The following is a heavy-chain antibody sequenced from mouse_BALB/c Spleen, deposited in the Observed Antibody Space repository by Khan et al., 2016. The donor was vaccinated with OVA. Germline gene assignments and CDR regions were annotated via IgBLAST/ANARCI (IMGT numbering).Heavy chain of an antibody. J-gene: IGHJ2*01. V-gene: IGHV5-17*02. Sequence: EVELVESGGGLVQPGGSRKLSCAASGFTFSGFGMHWVRQAPEKGLEWVAYLSSGSSTTYYAATVKGRFTITRDKPKNTLFLQMTSLRSEDTAMYYCARRDSFDYWGQGTTLTVSS. CDR3: ARRDSFDY. CDR2: LSSGSSTT. CDR1: GFTFSGFG.